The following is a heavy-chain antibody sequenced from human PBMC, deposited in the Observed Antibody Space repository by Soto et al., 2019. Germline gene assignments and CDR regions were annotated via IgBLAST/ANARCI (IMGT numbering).Heavy chain of an antibody. CDR3: AKGYSSSSHGVDY. Sequence: GSLRLSCAASGFTFSSYAMSWVRQAPGKGLKWVSAISGSGGSTYYADSVKGRFTIPRDNSKNTLYLQMNSLRAEDTAVYYCAKGYSSSSHGVDYWGQGTLVTVSS. D-gene: IGHD6-6*01. CDR2: ISGSGGST. V-gene: IGHV3-23*01. J-gene: IGHJ4*02. CDR1: GFTFSSYA.